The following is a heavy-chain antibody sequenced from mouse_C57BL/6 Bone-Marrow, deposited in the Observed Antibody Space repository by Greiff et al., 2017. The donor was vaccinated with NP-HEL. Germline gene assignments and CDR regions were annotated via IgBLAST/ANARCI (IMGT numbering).Heavy chain of an antibody. V-gene: IGHV1-19*01. D-gene: IGHD4-1*01. J-gene: IGHJ3*01. CDR1: GYTFTDYY. CDR2: INPYNGGT. Sequence: VQLQQSGPVLVKPGASVKMSCKASGYTFTDYYMNWVKQSHGKSLEWIGVINPYNGGTSYNQKFKGKATLTVDKSSSTAYMELNSLTSEDSAVYYCARSWGGGSQAWFAYGGQGTLVTVSA. CDR3: ARSWGGGSQAWFAY.